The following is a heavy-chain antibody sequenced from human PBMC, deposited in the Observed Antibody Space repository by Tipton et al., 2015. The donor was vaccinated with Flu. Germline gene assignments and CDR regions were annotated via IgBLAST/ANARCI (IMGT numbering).Heavy chain of an antibody. CDR2: IYYSGST. CDR1: GGSISSYY. D-gene: IGHD3-16*01. J-gene: IGHJ3*02. V-gene: IGHV4-59*01. Sequence: TLSLTCTVSGGSISSYYWSWIRQPPGKGLEWIGYIYYSGSTNYNPSLKSRVTISVDTSKNQFSLKLSSVTAADTAVYYCARMGAKDAFDIWGQGTMVTVSS. CDR3: ARMGAKDAFDI.